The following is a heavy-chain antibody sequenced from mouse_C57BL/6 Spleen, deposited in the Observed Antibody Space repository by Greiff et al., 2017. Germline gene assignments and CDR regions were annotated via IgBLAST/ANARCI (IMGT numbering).Heavy chain of an antibody. J-gene: IGHJ4*01. CDR2: IYPGSGST. CDR3: ARRGYYNYAMDY. D-gene: IGHD2-12*01. Sequence: QVQLQQPGAELVKPGASVTMSCKASGYTFTSYWITWVKQRPGQGLEWIGDIYPGSGSTNYNEKFKSKATLTVDTSSSTAYMQLSSLTSEDSAVYYCARRGYYNYAMDYWGQGTSVTVSS. V-gene: IGHV1-55*01. CDR1: GYTFTSYW.